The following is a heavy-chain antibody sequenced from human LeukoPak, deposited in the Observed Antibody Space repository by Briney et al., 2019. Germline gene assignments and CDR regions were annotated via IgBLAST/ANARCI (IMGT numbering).Heavy chain of an antibody. V-gene: IGHV3-23*01. Sequence: PGGSLRLSCAASGFTFSIYAMSWVRQAPGKGLEWVSTISGSDGNTYYADSVKGRSTISRDNSRNTLSLQMNSLRVEDTAVYYYAKGPYSSSWLYYFDYWGQGTLVTVSS. D-gene: IGHD6-13*01. CDR2: ISGSDGNT. CDR1: GFTFSIYA. CDR3: AKGPYSSSWLYYFDY. J-gene: IGHJ4*02.